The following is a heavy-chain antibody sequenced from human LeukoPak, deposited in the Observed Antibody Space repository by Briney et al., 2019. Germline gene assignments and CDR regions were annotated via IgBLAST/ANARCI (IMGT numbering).Heavy chain of an antibody. CDR2: IWYDGSHK. D-gene: IGHD2-2*01. CDR3: AREGLPAAIIFADY. V-gene: IGHV3-33*01. J-gene: IGHJ4*02. CDR1: GFTFSSYA. Sequence: GGSLRLSCAASGFTFSSYAMHWVRQAPGKGLEWVAVIWYDGSHKYYADSVKGRFTISRDNSKNTLYLQMNSLRAEDTAVYYCAREGLPAAIIFADYWGQGTLVTVS.